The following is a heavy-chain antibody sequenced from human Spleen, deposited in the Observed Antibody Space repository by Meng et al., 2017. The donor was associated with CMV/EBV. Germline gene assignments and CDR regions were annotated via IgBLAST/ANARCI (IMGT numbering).Heavy chain of an antibody. Sequence: GESLKISCAATGFTFDDYGMSWVRQAPGKGLEWVSYITCTCTIYYADSVRGRFTISRDNSKNTLHLQMNSLRADDTAVYYCARTSDYSFALWGQGTLVTVSS. CDR1: GFTFDDYG. V-gene: IGHV3-69-1*01. J-gene: IGHJ4*02. CDR2: ITCTCTI. CDR3: ARTSDYSFAL. D-gene: IGHD2-21*01.